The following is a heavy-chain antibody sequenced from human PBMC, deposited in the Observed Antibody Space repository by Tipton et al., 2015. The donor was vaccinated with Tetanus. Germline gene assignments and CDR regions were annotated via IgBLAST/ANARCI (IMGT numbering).Heavy chain of an antibody. CDR2: IYYSGST. Sequence: TLSLTCSVSGGSISGSNYFWNWIRQQPGKGPEWIGYIYYSGSTHYNPSLKGRVTMSVDTSKNQFSLTLSSVTVADTAVYYCARDQGGGRVVRLNWFDPWGQGILVTVSS. CDR3: ARDQGGGRVVRLNWFDP. V-gene: IGHV4-31*03. J-gene: IGHJ5*02. CDR1: GGSISGSNYF. D-gene: IGHD6-6*01.